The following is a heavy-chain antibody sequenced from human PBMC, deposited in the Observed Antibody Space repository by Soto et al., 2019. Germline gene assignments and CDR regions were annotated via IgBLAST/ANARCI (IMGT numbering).Heavy chain of an antibody. J-gene: IGHJ4*02. CDR2: INAGNGNT. V-gene: IGHV1-3*01. D-gene: IGHD5-12*01. CDR1: GHTFTSYA. Sequence: ASVKVSCKASGHTFTSYAIHWVRQAPGQRLEWMGWINAGNGNTKYSQKFQGRVIITRDTSAGTAYMELRSLRSEDTAVYYCATPIVAFYWGQGTLVTVSS. CDR3: ATPIVAFY.